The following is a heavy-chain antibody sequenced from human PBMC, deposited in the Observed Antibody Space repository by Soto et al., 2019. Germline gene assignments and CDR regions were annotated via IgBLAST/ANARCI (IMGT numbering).Heavy chain of an antibody. CDR3: ARVIGGSGWYGSFGS. V-gene: IGHV1-69*01. J-gene: IGHJ4*02. Sequence: QVQLMQSGAEVKKPGSSVKVSCKASGGSFSSYAINWVRQAPGQGLEWMGGIIPMFGTPNYAQKFQGRVTITADESTKTAYRELGSLRSEDTAVYYCARVIGGSGWYGSFGSWGQGTLVTFSS. D-gene: IGHD6-19*01. CDR1: GGSFSSYA. CDR2: IIPMFGTP.